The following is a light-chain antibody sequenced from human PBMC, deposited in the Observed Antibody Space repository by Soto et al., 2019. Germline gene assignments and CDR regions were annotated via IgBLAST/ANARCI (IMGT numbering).Light chain of an antibody. CDR3: QQYNNWPRT. V-gene: IGKV3-15*01. CDR1: QSVRSS. J-gene: IGKJ1*01. Sequence: KGMTQKTDPLSLSPGERAPLSCGASQSVRSSLAWYQQKPDQAPRLLIYGASTRAPGIPARFDGSGSGTEFTLTISSLQSEDFAVYYCQQYNNWPRTFGQGTKVDIK. CDR2: GAS.